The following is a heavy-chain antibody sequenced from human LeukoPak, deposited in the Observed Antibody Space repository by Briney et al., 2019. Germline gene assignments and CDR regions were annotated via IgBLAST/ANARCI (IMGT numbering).Heavy chain of an antibody. CDR1: GGSISSYY. J-gene: IGHJ6*03. CDR2: IYYSGST. Sequence: SETLSLTCTVSGGSISSYYWSWIRQPPGKGLEWIGYIYYSGSTNYNPSLKSRVTISVDTSKNQFSLKLSSVTAADTAVYYCARVIFGSGYYTGLDYYYYMDVWGKGTTVTVSS. V-gene: IGHV4-59*01. D-gene: IGHD3-3*01. CDR3: ARVIFGSGYYTGLDYYYYMDV.